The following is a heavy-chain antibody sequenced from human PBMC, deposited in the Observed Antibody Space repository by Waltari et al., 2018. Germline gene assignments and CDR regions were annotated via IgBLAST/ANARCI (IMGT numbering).Heavy chain of an antibody. V-gene: IGHV4-61*09. CDR2: IYTSGST. CDR1: GGSISSGSYY. J-gene: IGHJ4*02. Sequence: QVQLQESGPGLVKPSQTLSLTCTVSGGSISSGSYYWSWIRQPAGKGLEWNGYIYTSGSTNYNPSLKSRVTISVDTSKNQFYLKLSSVTAADTAVYYCARVKVVQGVIDYWGQGTLVTVSS. CDR3: ARVKVVQGVIDY. D-gene: IGHD3-10*01.